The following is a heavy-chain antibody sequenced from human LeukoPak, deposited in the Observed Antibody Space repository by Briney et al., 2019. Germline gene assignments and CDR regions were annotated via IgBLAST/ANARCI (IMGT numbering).Heavy chain of an antibody. J-gene: IGHJ3*02. CDR1: GFTFSSYA. V-gene: IGHV3-64D*06. D-gene: IGHD4-17*01. Sequence: PGGALRLSCSASGFTFSSYAMHWVRQAPGKGLEYVSAISSNGGSTYYADSVKGRFTISRDNSKNTLYLQMSSLRAEDTAVYYCVKGCGDYPLGAFDIWGQGTMVTVSS. CDR3: VKGCGDYPLGAFDI. CDR2: ISSNGGST.